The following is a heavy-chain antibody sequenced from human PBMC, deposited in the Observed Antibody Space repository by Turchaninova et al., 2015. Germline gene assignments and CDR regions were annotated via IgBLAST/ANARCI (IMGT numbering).Heavy chain of an antibody. CDR1: GYSISRGYY. Sequence: QVQLQESGPGLGKPSETLSLACSVSGYSISRGYYWGWIRLPPGKGLEWIGSIYHSGSTYYNPSLKSRVTISVDTSKNQFSLKLNSVTAADTAVYYCAKTENYFDYWGQGSLVTVSS. D-gene: IGHD2-21*02. CDR3: AKTENYFDY. CDR2: IYHSGST. V-gene: IGHV4-38-2*01. J-gene: IGHJ4*02.